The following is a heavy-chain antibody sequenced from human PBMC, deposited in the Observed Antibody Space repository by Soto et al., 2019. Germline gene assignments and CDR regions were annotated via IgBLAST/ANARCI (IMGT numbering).Heavy chain of an antibody. CDR2: VSHDGINT. CDR1: GFTFTNYP. J-gene: IGHJ4*02. D-gene: IGHD1-26*01. CDR3: ARVKTVGGIRLDH. Sequence: QVQLVESGGGVVQPGRSLRLSCAASGFTFTNYPMHWVRQAPGKGLEWVAVVSHDGINTYYADSVKGRFTISRDNSKKTLYLQLNSLRTEDTAVFYCARVKTVGGIRLDHWGQGTLVTVSS. V-gene: IGHV3-30-3*01.